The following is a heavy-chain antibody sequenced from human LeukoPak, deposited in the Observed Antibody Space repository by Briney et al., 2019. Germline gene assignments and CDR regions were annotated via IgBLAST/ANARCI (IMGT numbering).Heavy chain of an antibody. CDR1: GGSISSYY. V-gene: IGHV4-39*07. CDR2: IYYSGST. J-gene: IGHJ3*02. CDR3: TRVAWWLPSGRGAFEI. D-gene: IGHD5-12*01. Sequence: SETLSLTCTVSGGSISSYYWGWIRQPPGKGLEWIGTIYYSGSTSYNPSLKSRVTISLDTSENQFSLKLSSVTAADTAVYYCTRVAWWLPSGRGAFEIWGQGTMVTVSS.